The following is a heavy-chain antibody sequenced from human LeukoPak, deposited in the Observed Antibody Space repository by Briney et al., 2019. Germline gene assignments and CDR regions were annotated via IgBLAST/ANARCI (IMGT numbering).Heavy chain of an antibody. J-gene: IGHJ4*02. V-gene: IGHV3-7*01. CDR2: IKQDGSEK. D-gene: IGHD6-6*01. CDR3: AASSSSVLYYFDY. CDR1: GFTFSSYW. Sequence: AGGSLRLSCAASGFTFSSYWMSWVRQAPGKGLEWVANIKQDGSEKYYVGSVKGRFTISRDNAKNSLYLQMNSLRAEDTAVYYCAASSSSVLYYFDYWGQGTLVTVSS.